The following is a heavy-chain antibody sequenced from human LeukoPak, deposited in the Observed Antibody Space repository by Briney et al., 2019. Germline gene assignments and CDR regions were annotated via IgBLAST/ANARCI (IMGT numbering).Heavy chain of an antibody. J-gene: IGHJ4*02. V-gene: IGHV3-74*01. CDR2: INSDGSNT. CDR3: VRGGRHRSHDY. CDR1: GFTFSSYW. Sequence: PGGSLRLSCAASGFTFSSYWMHWVRQAPGKGLVWVSHINSDGSNTTYADSVKGRLTISRDNAENTLYLQMNSLRAEDTAVYYCVRGGRHRSHDYWGQGTLVTVSS. D-gene: IGHD1-26*01.